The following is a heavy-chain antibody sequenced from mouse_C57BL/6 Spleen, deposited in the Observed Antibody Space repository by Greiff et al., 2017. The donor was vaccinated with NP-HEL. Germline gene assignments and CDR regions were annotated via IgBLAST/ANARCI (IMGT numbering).Heavy chain of an antibody. CDR2: IYPGSGST. V-gene: IGHV1-55*01. CDR1: GYTFTSYW. J-gene: IGHJ4*01. CDR3: ARRDDAMDY. Sequence: QVQLQQPGAELVKPGASVKMSCKASGYTFTSYWLTWVKQRPGQGLEWIGDIYPGSGSTNYNEKFKSKATLTVDTSSSTADMQLNSLPSEDSAVYYCARRDDAMDYWGQGTSVTVSA.